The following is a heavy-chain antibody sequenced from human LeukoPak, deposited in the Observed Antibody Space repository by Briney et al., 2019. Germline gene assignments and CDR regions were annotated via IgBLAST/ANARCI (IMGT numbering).Heavy chain of an antibody. Sequence: ASVKVSCKASGYTFTSYYMHWVRQAPGQGLEWMGIINPSGGSTSYAQKFQGRVTMTRDTSTSTVYMELSSLRSEDTAVCYCAREDRQKRIWGIAARPRYFDYWGQGTLVTVSS. V-gene: IGHV1-46*01. CDR3: AREDRQKRIWGIAARPRYFDY. D-gene: IGHD6-6*01. CDR1: GYTFTSYY. J-gene: IGHJ4*02. CDR2: INPSGGST.